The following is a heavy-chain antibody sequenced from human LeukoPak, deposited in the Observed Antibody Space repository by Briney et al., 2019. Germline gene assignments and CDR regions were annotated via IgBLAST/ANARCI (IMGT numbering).Heavy chain of an antibody. CDR3: ANAFTSSDYNARAPTSTRSSTSSFDY. J-gene: IGHJ4*02. V-gene: IGHV1-8*01. D-gene: IGHD4-11*01. Sequence: ASVKVSCKASGYTFTSYDINWVRQATGQGLEWMGWMNPNSGNTGYAQKFQGRVTMTRNTSISTAYIELSSLRAEDTAVYYCANAFTSSDYNARAPTSTRSSTSSFDYWGQGTLVTVSS. CDR2: MNPNSGNT. CDR1: GYTFTSYD.